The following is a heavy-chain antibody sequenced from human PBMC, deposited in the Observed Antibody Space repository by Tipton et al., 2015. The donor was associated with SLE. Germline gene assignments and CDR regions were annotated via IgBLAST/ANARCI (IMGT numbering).Heavy chain of an antibody. CDR2: IYYSGST. D-gene: IGHD3-16*01. CDR3: ARQEWGGDAFDI. CDR1: GGSISSYY. Sequence: TLSLTCTVSGGSISSYYWSWIRQPPGKGLEWIGSIYYSGSTYYNPSLKSRVTISVDTSKNQFSLKLSSVTAADTAVYYCARQEWGGDAFDIWGQGTMVTVSS. J-gene: IGHJ3*02. V-gene: IGHV4-59*08.